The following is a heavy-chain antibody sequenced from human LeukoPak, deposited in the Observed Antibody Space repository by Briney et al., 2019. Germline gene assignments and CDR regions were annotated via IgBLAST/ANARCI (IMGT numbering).Heavy chain of an antibody. J-gene: IGHJ5*02. CDR2: INAGNGNT. CDR1: GYTFTSYA. V-gene: IGHV1-3*01. Sequence: GASVKVSCKASGYTFTSYAMHWVRQAPGQRLEWMGWINAGNGNTKYSQKFQGRVTITRGTSASTAYMELSSLRSEDTAVYYCASQYNWNDLGWFDPWGQGALVTVSS. CDR3: ASQYNWNDLGWFDP. D-gene: IGHD1-1*01.